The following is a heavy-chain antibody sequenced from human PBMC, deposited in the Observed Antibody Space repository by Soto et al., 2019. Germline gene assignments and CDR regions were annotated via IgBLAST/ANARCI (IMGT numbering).Heavy chain of an antibody. CDR3: ARDTDYGEDYFDY. J-gene: IGHJ4*02. Sequence: ASVKVSCKASGGTFSSYTISWVRQAPGQGLEWMGRIIPILGIANYAQKFQGRVTITADKSTSTAYMELSSLRSEDTAVYYCARDTDYGEDYFDYWGQGTLVTVSS. CDR2: IIPILGIA. D-gene: IGHD4-17*01. V-gene: IGHV1-69*04. CDR1: GGTFSSYT.